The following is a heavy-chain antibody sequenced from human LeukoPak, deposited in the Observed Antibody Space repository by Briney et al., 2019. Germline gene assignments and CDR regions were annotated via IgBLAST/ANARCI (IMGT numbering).Heavy chain of an antibody. CDR2: ISAYNGNT. D-gene: IGHD6-13*01. CDR3: VRDPAIAYYYYGMDV. V-gene: IGHV1-18*01. Sequence: ASVKVSCKASGYTFTSYGTSWVRQAPGQGLEWMGWISAYNGNTNYAQKLQGRVTMTTDTSTSTAYMELRSLRSDDTAVYYCVRDPAIAYYYYGMDVWGQGTTVTVSS. J-gene: IGHJ6*02. CDR1: GYTFTSYG.